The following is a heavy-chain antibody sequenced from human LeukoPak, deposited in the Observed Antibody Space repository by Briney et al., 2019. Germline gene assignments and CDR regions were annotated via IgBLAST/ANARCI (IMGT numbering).Heavy chain of an antibody. CDR3: AKLGGGSGWRRPNYYYYMDV. J-gene: IGHJ6*03. CDR2: IYYSGST. Sequence: SETLSLTCTVSGGSISSYYWSWIRQPPGKGLEWIGYIYYSGSTNYNPSLKSRVTISVDTSTNQFFLKLSSVTAADTAVYYCAKLGGGSGWRRPNYYYYMDVWGKGTTVTISS. D-gene: IGHD6-19*01. CDR1: GGSISSYY. V-gene: IGHV4-59*01.